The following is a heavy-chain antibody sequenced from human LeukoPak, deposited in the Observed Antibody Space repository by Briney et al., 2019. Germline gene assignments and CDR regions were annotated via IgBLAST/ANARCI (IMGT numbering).Heavy chain of an antibody. J-gene: IGHJ3*02. D-gene: IGHD4-17*01. Sequence: ASVKVSCKASGYTFTSYYMHWVRQAPGQGLEWMGIINPSGGSTSYAQKFQGRVTMTRDMSTSTVYMELSSLRSEDTAVYYCARDLYGGGGAFDIWGQGTMVTVSS. CDR2: INPSGGST. V-gene: IGHV1-46*01. CDR1: GYTFTSYY. CDR3: ARDLYGGGGAFDI.